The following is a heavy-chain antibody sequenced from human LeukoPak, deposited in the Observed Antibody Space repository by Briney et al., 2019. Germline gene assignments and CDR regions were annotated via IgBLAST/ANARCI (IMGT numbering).Heavy chain of an antibody. CDR2: INPNSGST. V-gene: IGHV1-2*02. D-gene: IGHD4-17*01. CDR3: ARRGNYGDYFDY. Sequence: GASVKVSCKASGYTFTGYYMHWVRQAPGQGLEWMGWINPNSGSTNYAQKFQGRVTMTRDTSISTAFMDLSRLRSDDTAVYYCARRGNYGDYFDYCGQGTLVTVSS. J-gene: IGHJ4*02. CDR1: GYTFTGYY.